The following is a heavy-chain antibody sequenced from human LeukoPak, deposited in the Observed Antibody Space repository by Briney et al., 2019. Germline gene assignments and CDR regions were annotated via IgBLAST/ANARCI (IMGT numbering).Heavy chain of an antibody. V-gene: IGHV6-1*01. J-gene: IGHJ4*02. CDR2: TYYRSKWYN. CDR3: ARERLVSGNFDY. CDR1: GDNISSNSAA. D-gene: IGHD1-26*01. Sequence: SQTLSLTCAISGDNISSNSAAWTWIRQSPSRGLEWLGRTYYRSKWYNDYVVSVKSRITINPDTSKNQFSLQLNSVTPEDTAVYYCARERLVSGNFDYWGQGTLVTVSS.